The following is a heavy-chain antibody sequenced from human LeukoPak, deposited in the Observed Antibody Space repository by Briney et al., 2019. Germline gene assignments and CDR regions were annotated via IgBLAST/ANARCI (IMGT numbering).Heavy chain of an antibody. CDR2: IYYSGST. CDR3: ARGRRYDY. J-gene: IGHJ4*02. V-gene: IGHV4-59*01. Sequence: SETLSLTCTVSGGSISSYYWSWIRQPPGKGLEWIGYIYYSGSTNYNPPLKSRVTISVDTSKNQFSLKLSSVTAADTAVYYCARGRRYDYWGQGTLVTVSS. CDR1: GGSISSYY.